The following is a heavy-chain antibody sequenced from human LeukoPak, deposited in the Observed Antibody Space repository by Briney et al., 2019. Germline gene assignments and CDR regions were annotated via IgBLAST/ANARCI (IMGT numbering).Heavy chain of an antibody. CDR3: ARDLTSVPTR. D-gene: IGHD4-17*01. Sequence: GGSLRLSCAASGFAFSTYTMNWVRQAPGKGLEWVSCIGGSSRTIYYADSVKGRFTISRDNAKNSLYLQMNSLRNEDTAVYYCARDLTSVPTRWGQGTLVTVSS. CDR2: IGGSSRTI. V-gene: IGHV3-48*02. CDR1: GFAFSTYT. J-gene: IGHJ4*02.